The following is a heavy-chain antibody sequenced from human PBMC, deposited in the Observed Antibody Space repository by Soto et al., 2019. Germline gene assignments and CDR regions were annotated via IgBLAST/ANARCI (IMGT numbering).Heavy chain of an antibody. J-gene: IGHJ5*02. V-gene: IGHV1-69*06. CDR2: IIPIFGTA. Sequence: QVQLVQSGAEVKKPGSSVKVSCKASGGTFSSYAISWVRQAPGQEPEWMGGIIPIFGTANYAQKFQGRVTITADKSTSTAYMELSSLRSEDTAVYYCARGQGRYCSSTSCYVGGWFDPWGQGSLVTVSS. D-gene: IGHD2-2*01. CDR3: ARGQGRYCSSTSCYVGGWFDP. CDR1: GGTFSSYA.